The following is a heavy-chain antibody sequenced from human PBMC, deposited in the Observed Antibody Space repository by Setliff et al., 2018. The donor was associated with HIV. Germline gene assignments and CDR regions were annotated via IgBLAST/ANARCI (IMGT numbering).Heavy chain of an antibody. V-gene: IGHV4-61*03. J-gene: IGHJ6*02. CDR2: IYYSGST. D-gene: IGHD3-3*01. CDR1: GDSVSSRSYY. Sequence: PSETLSLTCTVSGDSVSSRSYYWSWIRQPSGKGLEWIGYIYYSGSTNYNPSLKSRVTISVDTSKNHFSLKLRSVTAADTAVYYCARIFGDQGYYYGMDVWGQGTTVTVSS. CDR3: ARIFGDQGYYYGMDV.